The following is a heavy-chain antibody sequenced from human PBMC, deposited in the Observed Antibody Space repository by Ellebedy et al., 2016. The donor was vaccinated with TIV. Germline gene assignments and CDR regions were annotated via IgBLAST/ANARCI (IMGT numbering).Heavy chain of an antibody. J-gene: IGHJ4*02. V-gene: IGHV3-74*01. CDR2: IRGDWHNT. D-gene: IGHD3-3*01. CDR1: GFTFTNHW. Sequence: GGSLRLSXAASGFTFTNHWMHWVRQAPGKGLVWVSRIRGDWHNTTYADFVKGRFTVSRDNAENTVYLQMSNLRAEDTALYYCAKDRITIFGVAVFDSWGQGTLVTVSS. CDR3: AKDRITIFGVAVFDS.